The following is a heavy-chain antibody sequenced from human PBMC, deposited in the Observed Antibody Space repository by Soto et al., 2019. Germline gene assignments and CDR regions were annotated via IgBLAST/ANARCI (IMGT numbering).Heavy chain of an antibody. D-gene: IGHD2-2*01. Sequence: PSETLSLTCTVSGGSISSGGYYWSWIRQHPGKGLEWIGYIYYSGSTYYNPSLKSRVTISVDTSKNQFSLKLSSVTAADTAVYYCARGRSPLYQLLDTRPYYFDYLGQGTLVTVSS. V-gene: IGHV4-31*03. J-gene: IGHJ4*02. CDR3: ARGRSPLYQLLDTRPYYFDY. CDR1: GGSISSGGYY. CDR2: IYYSGST.